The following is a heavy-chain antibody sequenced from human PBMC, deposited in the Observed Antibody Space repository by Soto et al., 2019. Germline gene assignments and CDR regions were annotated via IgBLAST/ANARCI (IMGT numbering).Heavy chain of an antibody. Sequence: SETLSLTCTVSGGSISSYYWSWIRQPAGKGLEWIGRIYTSGSTNYNPSLKSRVTMSVDTSKNQFSLNLSSVTAADTAVYYCAGSYYYDSSGYPYYYGMDVWGQGTTVTVSS. J-gene: IGHJ6*02. CDR2: IYTSGST. D-gene: IGHD3-22*01. CDR1: GGSISSYY. CDR3: AGSYYYDSSGYPYYYGMDV. V-gene: IGHV4-4*07.